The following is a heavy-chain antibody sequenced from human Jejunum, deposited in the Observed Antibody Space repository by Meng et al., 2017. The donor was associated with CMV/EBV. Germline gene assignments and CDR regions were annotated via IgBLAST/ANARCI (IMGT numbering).Heavy chain of an antibody. J-gene: IGHJ4*02. V-gene: IGHV3-7*01. CDR1: GFRFTNDW. D-gene: IGHD6-6*01. CDR2: INQDGRVK. Sequence: AASGFRFTNDWMTWVRQAPGKGLEWVANINQDGRVKYYGDSVKGRFTASRNNAKNLLYLEMNSLRAEDTAVYYCARIGYTSSSEDFWGQGTLVTVSS. CDR3: ARIGYTSSSEDF.